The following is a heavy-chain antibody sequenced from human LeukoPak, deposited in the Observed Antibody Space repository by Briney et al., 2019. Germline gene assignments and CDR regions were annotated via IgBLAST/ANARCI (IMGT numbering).Heavy chain of an antibody. Sequence: SVKVSCKASGGTFSSYAISWVRQAPGQGLEWMGRIIPILGIANYAQKFQGRVTITADKSTSTAYMELSSLRSEDTAVYYCARDQAAAGTFFSYYGMDVGGQGPTVTVSS. D-gene: IGHD6-13*01. CDR2: IIPILGIA. CDR3: ARDQAAAGTFFSYYGMDV. V-gene: IGHV1-69*04. J-gene: IGHJ6*02. CDR1: GGTFSSYA.